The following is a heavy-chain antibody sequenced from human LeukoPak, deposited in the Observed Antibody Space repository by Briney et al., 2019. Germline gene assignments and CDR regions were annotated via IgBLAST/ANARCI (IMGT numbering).Heavy chain of an antibody. D-gene: IGHD6-13*01. J-gene: IGHJ4*02. CDR3: GGFGYEAAVDL. Sequence: GGSLRLSCAASGFMFTTYWMTWVRQAPGKGPEWVANIKPDGSETYYVDSVKGRFTISRDNTESLLYLQMNSLRGEDAAVYYCGGFGYEAAVDLWGQGTLVTVSS. V-gene: IGHV3-7*01. CDR2: IKPDGSET. CDR1: GFMFTTYW.